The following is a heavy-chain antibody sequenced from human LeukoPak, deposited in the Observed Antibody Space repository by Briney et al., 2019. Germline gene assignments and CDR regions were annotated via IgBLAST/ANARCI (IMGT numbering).Heavy chain of an antibody. CDR1: GYIFSNFA. CDR2: INPNSGGT. J-gene: IGHJ4*02. Sequence: SVKVSCKASGYIFSNFAITWVRQAPGQGLEWMGWINPNSGGTNYAQKFQGRVTMTRDTSISTAYMELSRLRSDDTAVYYCARVYRNRPADYWGQGTLVTVSS. V-gene: IGHV1-2*02. CDR3: ARVYRNRPADY. D-gene: IGHD2/OR15-2a*01.